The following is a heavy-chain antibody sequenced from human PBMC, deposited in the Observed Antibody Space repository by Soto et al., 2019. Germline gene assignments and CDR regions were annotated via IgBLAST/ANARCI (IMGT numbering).Heavy chain of an antibody. J-gene: IGHJ4*02. Sequence: QVQLVQSGAEVKKPGSSVKVSCTASGGTFNFYSISWVRQAPGQGLEWVGRVIPRVGMSEYAQKFQGRVTTTADKSTSTAYMILRSLRSGDTAVYFGATSYGSGSAHFDYWGQGTLVTVSS. CDR3: ATSYGSGSAHFDY. D-gene: IGHD3-10*01. V-gene: IGHV1-69*02. CDR2: VIPRVGMS. CDR1: GGTFNFYS.